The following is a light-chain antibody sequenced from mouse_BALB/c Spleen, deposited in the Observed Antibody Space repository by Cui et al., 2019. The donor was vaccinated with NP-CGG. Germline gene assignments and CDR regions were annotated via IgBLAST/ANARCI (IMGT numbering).Light chain of an antibody. CDR3: ALWYSNHWV. CDR2: GTK. CDR1: TGAVTTSNY. Sequence: AVMTQAAAPTTSPGETVTLTCRSSTGAVTTSNYANWVQEKPDHLFTGLIGGTKNRVPGVPARFSGSLIGDKAALTITGAQTEDEAIYFCALWYSNHWVFGGGTKLTVL. V-gene: IGLV1*01. J-gene: IGLJ1*01.